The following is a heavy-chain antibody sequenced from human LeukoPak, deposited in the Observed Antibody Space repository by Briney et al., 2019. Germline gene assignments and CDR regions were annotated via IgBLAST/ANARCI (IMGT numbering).Heavy chain of an antibody. J-gene: IGHJ6*03. CDR2: IYYSGST. CDR1: GGSISSSSYY. V-gene: IGHV4-39*07. D-gene: IGHD5-12*01. CDR3: TRDQRSGYSGYDYYYYYYMDV. Sequence: EPSETLSLTCTVSGGSISSSSYYWGWIRQPPGKGLEWIGGIYYSGSTYYNPSLKSRVTISVDTSKNQFSLKLSSVTAADTAVYYCTRDQRSGYSGYDYYYYYYMDVWGKGTTVTVSS.